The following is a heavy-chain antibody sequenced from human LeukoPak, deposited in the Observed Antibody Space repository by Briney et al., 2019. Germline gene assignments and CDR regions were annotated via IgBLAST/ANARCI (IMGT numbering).Heavy chain of an antibody. V-gene: IGHV3-30*18. J-gene: IGHJ3*02. CDR3: AKVRVPAAKDAFDI. CDR1: GFTFSSYG. Sequence: GGSLRLSCAASGFTFSSYGMHWVRQAPGKGLEWVAVISYDGSNKYYAGSVKGRFTISRDNSKNTLYLQMNSLRAEDTAVYYCAKVRVPAAKDAFDIWGQGTMVTVSS. CDR2: ISYDGSNK. D-gene: IGHD2-2*01.